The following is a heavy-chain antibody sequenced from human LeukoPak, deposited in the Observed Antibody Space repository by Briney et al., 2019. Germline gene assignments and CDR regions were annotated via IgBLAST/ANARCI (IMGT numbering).Heavy chain of an antibody. V-gene: IGHV3-66*01. J-gene: IGHJ6*02. Sequence: GGSLRLSCAASGFTVSSNYMSWVRQAPGKGLEWVSVIYSGGSTYYADSVKGRFTISRDNSKNTLYLQMNSLRAEDTAVYYCARVHDIYGSGNYGMDVWGQGTTVTVSS. CDR2: IYSGGST. CDR3: ARVHDIYGSGNYGMDV. D-gene: IGHD3-10*01. CDR1: GFTVSSNY.